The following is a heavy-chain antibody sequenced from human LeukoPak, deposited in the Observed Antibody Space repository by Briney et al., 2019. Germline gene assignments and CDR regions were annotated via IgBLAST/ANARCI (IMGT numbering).Heavy chain of an antibody. Sequence: GGSLRLSCAASGFTFSSYAMSWVRQAPGKGLEWVSAISGSGGSTYYAESVKGRFTISRDNSKNTLFLQMNTLTTEDTALYYCAKDWGGSRYYIDVWGRGTLVTVSS. CDR3: AKDWGGSRYYIDV. CDR1: GFTFSSYA. CDR2: ISGSGGST. V-gene: IGHV3-23*01. J-gene: IGHJ6*03. D-gene: IGHD5-18*01.